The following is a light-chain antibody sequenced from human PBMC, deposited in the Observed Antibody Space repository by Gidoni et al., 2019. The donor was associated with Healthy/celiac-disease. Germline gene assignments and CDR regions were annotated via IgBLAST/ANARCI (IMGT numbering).Light chain of an antibody. CDR1: QSISSW. CDR3: QKYNSYAWT. V-gene: IGKV1-5*03. CDR2: NAS. Sequence: IQMTQSPSTLSASVGDRVTITCADSQSISSWLAWYQQKPGKAPKILIYNASSLDSVVPSRFSGSVSGKEFTLTISSLQTDDFANYYCQKYNSYAWTCGQGTKVEIK. J-gene: IGKJ1*01.